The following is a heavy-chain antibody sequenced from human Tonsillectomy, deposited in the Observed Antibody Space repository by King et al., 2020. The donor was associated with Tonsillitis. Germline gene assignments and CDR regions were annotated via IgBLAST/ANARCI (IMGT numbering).Heavy chain of an antibody. CDR1: GYTFTGYY. J-gene: IGHJ4*02. CDR2: INPNSGGT. Sequence: EQLVQSGAEVKKPGASVKVSCKASGYTFTGYYMHWVRQAPGQELEWMGWINPNSGGTNYAQKFQGRVTMTRDTSISTAYMELSRLRSDDTAVYYCARGPPRFSITMIAHPDDYWGQGTLVTVSS. V-gene: IGHV1-2*02. CDR3: ARGPPRFSITMIAHPDDY. D-gene: IGHD3-22*01.